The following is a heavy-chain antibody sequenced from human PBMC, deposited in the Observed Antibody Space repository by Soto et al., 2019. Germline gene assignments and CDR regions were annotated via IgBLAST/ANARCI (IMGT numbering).Heavy chain of an antibody. V-gene: IGHV1-18*04. D-gene: IGHD1-1*01. CDR2: ITTHNGDT. CDR3: ARVNFTRAGDNYSYYMDV. CDR1: GDTLKTFD. Sequence: QVQLVQSGAEVKRPGASVKVSCKASGDTLKTFDVSWVRQAPGQGPEWMAWITTHNGDTNFAQKFRGRVSLTADTSAATAFTGLRTLRSDDTGVYFCARVNFTRAGDNYSYYMDVWGQGTTVTVS. J-gene: IGHJ6*03.